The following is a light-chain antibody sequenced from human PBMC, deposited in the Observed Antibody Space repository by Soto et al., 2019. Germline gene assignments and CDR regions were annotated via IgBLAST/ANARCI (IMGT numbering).Light chain of an antibody. V-gene: IGKV3-11*01. CDR3: QQRSNWPPLT. J-gene: IGKJ4*01. CDR2: DAS. Sequence: EIVLTQSPATLSLSPGERATLSCRASQSVSSYLAWYQQKPGQAPRLLIYDASNRATGIPARFSGSGSGTDFTLTIRSLGPEDFAVYYCQQRSNWPPLTFGGGTKVEIK. CDR1: QSVSSY.